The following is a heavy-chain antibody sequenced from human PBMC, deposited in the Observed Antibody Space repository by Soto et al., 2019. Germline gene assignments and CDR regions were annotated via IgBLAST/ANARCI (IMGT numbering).Heavy chain of an antibody. V-gene: IGHV1-2*04. Sequence: ASVKVSCKASGYTFTGYYMHWVRQAPGQGLEWMGWINPNSGGTNYAQKFQGWVTMTRDTSISTAYMELSRLRSDDTAVYYCARGLGGYIVTPVYGMDVWGQGTTVTVSS. CDR3: ARGLGGYIVTPVYGMDV. J-gene: IGHJ6*02. CDR2: INPNSGGT. CDR1: GYTFTGYY. D-gene: IGHD4-4*01.